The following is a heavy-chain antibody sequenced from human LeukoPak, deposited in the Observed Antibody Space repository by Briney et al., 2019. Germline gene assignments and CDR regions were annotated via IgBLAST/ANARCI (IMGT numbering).Heavy chain of an antibody. CDR2: INHSGST. CDR1: GGSFSGYY. D-gene: IGHD6-13*01. Sequence: SETLSLTCAVYGGSFSGYYWSWLRQPPGKGLEWIGEINHSGSTNYNPSLKSRVTISVDTSKNQFSLKLSSVTAADTAVYYCARLSIGPRGEAYSSSWYPAPRNYYYYYMDVWGKGTTVTVSS. J-gene: IGHJ6*03. CDR3: ARLSIGPRGEAYSSSWYPAPRNYYYYYMDV. V-gene: IGHV4-34*01.